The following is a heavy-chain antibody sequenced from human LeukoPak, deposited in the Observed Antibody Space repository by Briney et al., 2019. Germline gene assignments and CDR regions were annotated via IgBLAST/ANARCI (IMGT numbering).Heavy chain of an antibody. CDR1: GGSSSGYY. J-gene: IGHJ5*02. CDR2: MFPRGSI. CDR3: AGSFLEQMPVYFDP. V-gene: IGHV4-34*12. Sequence: SETLSLTCATYGGSSSGYYWSWIRQPPGKRLEWIGSMFPRGSIYYNPSLQSRVTISVDTSNSEFSLTLESVTAADTAVYYCAGSFLEQMPVYFDPWGPGTLVTVSS. D-gene: IGHD1/OR15-1a*01.